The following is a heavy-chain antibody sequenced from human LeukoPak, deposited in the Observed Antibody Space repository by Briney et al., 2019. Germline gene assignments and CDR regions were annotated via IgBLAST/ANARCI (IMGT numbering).Heavy chain of an antibody. CDR2: IYPGDSDT. Sequence: GESLKISCKGSGYSFTSYWIAWVRQMPGKGLEWMGIIYPGDSDTRYSPSFQGQVTISADKSISTASLQWSSLKAPGTAMSSRARQGSYFDYWAQGTLVTVSS. J-gene: IGHJ4*02. V-gene: IGHV5-51*01. CDR3: ARQGSYFDY. CDR1: GYSFTSYW.